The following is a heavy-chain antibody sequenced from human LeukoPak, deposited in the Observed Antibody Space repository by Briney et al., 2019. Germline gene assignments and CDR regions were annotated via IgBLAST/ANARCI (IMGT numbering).Heavy chain of an antibody. CDR2: INHSGST. V-gene: IGHV4-34*01. J-gene: IGHJ4*02. CDR1: GGSFSGYY. Sequence: PSETLSLTCAVYGGSFSGYYWSWIRQPPGKGLEWIGEINHSGSTNYNPSLKSRVTISVDTSKNQFSLKLSSVTAADTAVYYCASSVGATKAFDYWGQGTLVTVSS. CDR3: ASSVGATKAFDY. D-gene: IGHD1-26*01.